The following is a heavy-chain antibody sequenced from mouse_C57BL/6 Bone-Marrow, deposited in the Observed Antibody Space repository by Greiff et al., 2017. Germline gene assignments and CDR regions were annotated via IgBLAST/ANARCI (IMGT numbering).Heavy chain of an antibody. D-gene: IGHD1-1*01. J-gene: IGHJ1*03. CDR1: GFTFSSYG. Sequence: DVQLVESGGDLVKPGGSLKLSCAASGFTFSSYGMSWVRQTPDKRLEWVATISSGGSYTYYPDSVKGRFTISRDNAKNTLYLQMSSLKSEDTAMYYCARPEGYYYGSSYYWYFDVWGTGTTVTVSS. CDR3: ARPEGYYYGSSYYWYFDV. CDR2: ISSGGSYT. V-gene: IGHV5-6*01.